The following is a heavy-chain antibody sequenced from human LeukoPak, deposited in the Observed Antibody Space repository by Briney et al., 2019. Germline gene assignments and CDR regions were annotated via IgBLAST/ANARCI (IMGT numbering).Heavy chain of an antibody. J-gene: IGHJ4*02. Sequence: VSVKVACKAAGYTFTSYDINWVRQATGQGLEWMGWMNPNSGNTGYAQKFQGRVTMTKNTSISTAYMELSSLRSEDTAVYYCARGPFVGNYWGQGTLVTVSS. CDR3: ARGPFVGNY. V-gene: IGHV1-8*01. CDR2: MNPNSGNT. CDR1: GYTFTSYD. D-gene: IGHD2/OR15-2a*01.